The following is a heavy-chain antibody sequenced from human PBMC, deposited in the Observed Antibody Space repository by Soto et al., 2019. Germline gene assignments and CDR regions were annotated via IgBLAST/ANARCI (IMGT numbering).Heavy chain of an antibody. V-gene: IGHV4-31*03. D-gene: IGHD3-16*01. CDR2: IYYSGST. CDR1: GGSISSGGYY. J-gene: IGHJ5*02. CDR3: ARVGGTSWFDP. Sequence: QVQLQESGPGLVKPSQTLSLTCTVSGGSISSGGYYWSWIRQHPGKGLEWIGYIYYSGSTYYHPSLKSRVTISVASSKSPFSLKLSSVTAADTAVYYCARVGGTSWFDPWGQGTLVTVSS.